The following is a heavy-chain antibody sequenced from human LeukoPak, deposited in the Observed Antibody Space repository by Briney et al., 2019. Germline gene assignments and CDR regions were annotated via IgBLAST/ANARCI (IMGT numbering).Heavy chain of an antibody. Sequence: PSETLSLTCTVSGGSISSYYWSWIRQSPGRGLEWIGFIYSSGRTNYNPPLKSRVTISVDTSKNQFSLRLISVAAADTAVYYCARHSGYLYFDYWGQGALATVSS. CDR2: IYSSGRT. CDR3: ARHSGYLYFDY. D-gene: IGHD5-12*01. V-gene: IGHV4-59*08. CDR1: GGSISSYY. J-gene: IGHJ4*02.